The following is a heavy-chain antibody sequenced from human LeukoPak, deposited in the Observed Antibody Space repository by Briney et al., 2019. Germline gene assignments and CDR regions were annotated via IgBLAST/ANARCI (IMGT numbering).Heavy chain of an antibody. J-gene: IGHJ4*02. D-gene: IGHD2-2*01. V-gene: IGHV3-21*01. Sequence: GGSLRLSCAASGFTSSSYSMNWVRQAPGKGLEWVSSISSSSSYIYYADSVKGRFTISRDNAKNSLYLQMNSLRAEDTAVYYCARKYCSSTSCEGYYFDYWGQGTLVTVSS. CDR1: GFTSSSYS. CDR2: ISSSSSYI. CDR3: ARKYCSSTSCEGYYFDY.